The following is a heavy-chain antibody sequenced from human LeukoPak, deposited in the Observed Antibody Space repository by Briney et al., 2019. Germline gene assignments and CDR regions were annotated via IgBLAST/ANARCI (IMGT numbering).Heavy chain of an antibody. V-gene: IGHV3-20*04. CDR1: GFTFDDYG. D-gene: IGHD4-23*01. J-gene: IGHJ6*02. CDR2: INWNGGST. CDR3: ARVRVITPTHGMDV. Sequence: GGSLRLSCAASGFTFDDYGMSWVRQAPGKGLEWVSGINWNGGSTGYADSVKGRFTISRDNAKNSLYLQMNSLRAEDTAVYYCARVRVITPTHGMDVWGQGTTVTVSS.